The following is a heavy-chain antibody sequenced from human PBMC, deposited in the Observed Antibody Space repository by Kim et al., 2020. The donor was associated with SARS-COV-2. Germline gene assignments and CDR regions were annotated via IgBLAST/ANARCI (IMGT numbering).Heavy chain of an antibody. CDR2: ISSSSSYI. D-gene: IGHD3-10*01. CDR3: ARDGGRLVTMVRGVDY. J-gene: IGHJ4*02. Sequence: GGSLRLSCAASGFTFSSYSMNWVRQAPGKGLEWVSSISSSSSYIYYADSVKGRFTISRDNAKNSLYLQMNSLRAEDTAVYYCARDGGRLVTMVRGVDYWGQGTLVTVSS. V-gene: IGHV3-21*01. CDR1: GFTFSSYS.